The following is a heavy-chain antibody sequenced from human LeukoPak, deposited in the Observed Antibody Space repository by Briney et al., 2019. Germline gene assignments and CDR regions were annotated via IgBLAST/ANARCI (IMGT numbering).Heavy chain of an antibody. CDR1: GGSISSYY. CDR3: ARGAAGYSYG. CDR2: IYYSGNT. D-gene: IGHD5-18*01. V-gene: IGHV4-59*01. J-gene: IGHJ4*02. Sequence: SEALSLTCTVSGGSISSYYWSWIRQPPGKGLEWIGHIYYSGNTNYNPSLKSRVTISIDTSKNQFSLRLSSVTAADTAVYYCARGAAGYSYGWGQGTLVTVSS.